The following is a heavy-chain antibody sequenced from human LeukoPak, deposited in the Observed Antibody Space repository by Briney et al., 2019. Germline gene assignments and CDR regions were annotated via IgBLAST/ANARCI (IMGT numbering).Heavy chain of an antibody. V-gene: IGHV4-39*07. D-gene: IGHD3-3*01. Sequence: SGTLSLTCTVSGGSISSSSYYWGWIRQPPGKGLEWIGSIYYSGSTYYNPSLKSRVTISVDTSKNQFSLKLSSVTAADTAVYYCARGRYYDFWSGYPYYYYMDVWGKGTTVTVSS. CDR2: IYYSGST. CDR1: GGSISSSSYY. J-gene: IGHJ6*03. CDR3: ARGRYYDFWSGYPYYYYMDV.